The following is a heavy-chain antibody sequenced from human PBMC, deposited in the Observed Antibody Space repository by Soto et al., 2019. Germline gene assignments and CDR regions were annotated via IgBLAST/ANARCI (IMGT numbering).Heavy chain of an antibody. D-gene: IGHD6-19*01. CDR3: ARDLPVAGRSWPCY. CDR1: GFTFSSYG. CDR2: ISYDGSNK. V-gene: IGHV3-30*03. J-gene: IGHJ4*02. Sequence: QVQLVESGGGVVQPGRSLRLSCAASGFTFSSYGMHWVRQTPGKGLEWVAVISYDGSNKYYDDSVKGRFAISRDDSNTLYLQMNSLRAEDTAVYFCARDLPVAGRSWPCYWGQGTLVAVSS.